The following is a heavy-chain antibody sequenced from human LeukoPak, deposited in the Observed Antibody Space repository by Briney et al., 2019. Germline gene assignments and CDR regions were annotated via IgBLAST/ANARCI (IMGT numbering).Heavy chain of an antibody. CDR1: GFTFSNSA. CDR3: AKDFWSGYYPHY. J-gene: IGHJ4*02. Sequence: LGGSLRLSCAASGFTFSNSAMSWVRQAPGKGLEWVSSISGSGDSTYYADSVKGRFTMSRDNSKNTLYLQMNSLRAEDTAVYYCAKDFWSGYYPHYWGQGTRVTVSS. V-gene: IGHV3-23*01. D-gene: IGHD3-3*01. CDR2: ISGSGDST.